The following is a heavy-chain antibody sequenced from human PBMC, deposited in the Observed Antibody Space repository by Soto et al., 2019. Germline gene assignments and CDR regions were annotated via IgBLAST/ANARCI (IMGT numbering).Heavy chain of an antibody. J-gene: IGHJ1*01. V-gene: IGHV3-21*06. D-gene: IGHD3-3*01. CDR2: ISVSNIYV. CDR1: GFNFGAFS. CDR3: TSAMTLGWSPQGY. Sequence: GGSLRLSCAASGFNFGAFSMNWVRQAPGKGLEWISSISVSNIYVFYAGSVKGRFTVSRDNTRNSLFLQMDRSRSEDTATYYCTSAMTLGWSPQGYWGQGTPVTVSS.